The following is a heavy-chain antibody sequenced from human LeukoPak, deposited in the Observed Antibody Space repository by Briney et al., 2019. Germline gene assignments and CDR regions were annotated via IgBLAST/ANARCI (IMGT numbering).Heavy chain of an antibody. CDR1: GGTFSSYA. CDR3: ARGRLSYDSSGYRYFQH. V-gene: IGHV1-69*13. CDR2: IIPIFGTA. J-gene: IGHJ1*01. Sequence: SVKVSCKASGGTFSSYAISWVRQAPGQGLEWMGGIIPIFGTANYAQKFQGRVTITADESTSTAYMELSSLRSEDTAVYYCARGRLSYDSSGYRYFQHWGQGTLVTVSS. D-gene: IGHD3-22*01.